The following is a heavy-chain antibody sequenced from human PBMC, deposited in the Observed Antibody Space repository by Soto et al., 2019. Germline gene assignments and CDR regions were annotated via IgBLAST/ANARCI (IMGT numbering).Heavy chain of an antibody. Sequence: GGSLRLSCAASGFTFSSYAMSWVRQAPGKRLEWVSAISGSGGSTYYADSVKGRFTISRDNSKTTLYLQMNSLRAEDTAVYYCAKSDGSGSYVYGMDVWGQGTTVTVSS. CDR1: GFTFSSYA. V-gene: IGHV3-23*01. CDR3: AKSDGSGSYVYGMDV. J-gene: IGHJ6*02. CDR2: ISGSGGST. D-gene: IGHD3-10*01.